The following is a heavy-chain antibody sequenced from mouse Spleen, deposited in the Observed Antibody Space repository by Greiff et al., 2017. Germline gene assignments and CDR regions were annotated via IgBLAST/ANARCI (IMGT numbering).Heavy chain of an antibody. CDR3: ARGAFTTASYWYFDV. CDR1: GYTFTSYW. J-gene: IGHJ1*01. Sequence: QVQLQQPGAELVMPGASVKLSCKASGYTFTSYWMHWVKQRPGQGLEWIGEIDPSDSYTNYNQKFKGKATLTVDKSSSTAYMQLSSLTSEDSAVYYCARGAFTTASYWYFDVWGAGTTVTVSS. V-gene: IGHV1-69*01. D-gene: IGHD1-2*01. CDR2: IDPSDSYT.